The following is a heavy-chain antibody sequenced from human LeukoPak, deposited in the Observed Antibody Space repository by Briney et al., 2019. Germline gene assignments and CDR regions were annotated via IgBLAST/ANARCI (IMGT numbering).Heavy chain of an antibody. CDR3: ARDDVVVPAASLRKYYYYMDV. J-gene: IGHJ6*03. CDR2: INYRGAV. D-gene: IGHD2-2*01. CDR1: DGSTTGTRYY. Sequence: SETLSLTCTVSDGSTTGTRYYWGWFRQTPGKGPEWIGNINYRGAVYYNPSLRSRATISLDTSKNQFSLKLSSVTAADTAVYYCARDDVVVPAASLRKYYYYMDVWGKGTTVTVSS. V-gene: IGHV4-39*07.